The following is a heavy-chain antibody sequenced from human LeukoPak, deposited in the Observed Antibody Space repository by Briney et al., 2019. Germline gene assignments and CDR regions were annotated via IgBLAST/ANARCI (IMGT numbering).Heavy chain of an antibody. CDR2: IYYSGST. CDR1: GGSISSYY. CDR3: ARGRKTAGFFGGGDCYDY. Sequence: SETLSLTCTVSGGSISSYYWSWIRQPPGKGLEWIGYIYYSGSTNYNPSLKSRVTISVDTSKNQFSLKLSSVTAADTAVYYCARGRKTAGFFGGGDCYDYWGQGTLVTVSS. V-gene: IGHV4-59*12. J-gene: IGHJ4*02. D-gene: IGHD2-21*01.